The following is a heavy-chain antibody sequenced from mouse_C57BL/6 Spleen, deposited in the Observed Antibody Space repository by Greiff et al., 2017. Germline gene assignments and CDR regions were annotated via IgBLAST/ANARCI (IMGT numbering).Heavy chain of an antibody. Sequence: QVQLQQPGAELVMPGASVKLSCKASGYTFTSYWMHWVKQRPGQGLEWIGEIDPSDSYTNYNQKFKGKSTLTVDKSSSTAYMQLSSLPSEDAAVYYCSRFDYGSSYAMDYWGQGTSVTVSS. V-gene: IGHV1-69*01. CDR2: IDPSDSYT. CDR3: SRFDYGSSYAMDY. D-gene: IGHD1-1*01. J-gene: IGHJ4*01. CDR1: GYTFTSYW.